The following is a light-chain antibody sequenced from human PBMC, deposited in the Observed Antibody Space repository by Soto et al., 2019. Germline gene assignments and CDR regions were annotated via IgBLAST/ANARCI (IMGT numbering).Light chain of an antibody. CDR1: QGISSW. J-gene: IGKJ5*01. V-gene: IGKV1D-16*01. CDR2: AAS. CDR3: QQYNSYPIT. Sequence: DIQMTQSPSSLSASVGDRVTITCRASQGISSWLAWYQQKPEKAPKSLIYAASSLQIGVPSRFSGRGSGTDFSLTISSLQREDFATYYCQQYNSYPITFGQGPRLEIK.